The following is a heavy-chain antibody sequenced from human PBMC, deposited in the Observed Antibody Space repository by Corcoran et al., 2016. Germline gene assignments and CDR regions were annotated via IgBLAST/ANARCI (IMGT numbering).Heavy chain of an antibody. CDR3: VRGAGD. Sequence: EVRLVESGGGLVQPGGSLRLSCVGSGFSFSSHWIFWLRQAPGKGLEWVANIRPDGGEQNYVDAVTGRFTISIDNAENSVYLQMNRLSVEGTAVYYCVRGAGDGGLGTRVAVSS. CDR1: GFSFSSHW. CDR2: IRPDGGEQ. V-gene: IGHV3-7*03. D-gene: IGHD6-19*01. J-gene: IGHJ4*02.